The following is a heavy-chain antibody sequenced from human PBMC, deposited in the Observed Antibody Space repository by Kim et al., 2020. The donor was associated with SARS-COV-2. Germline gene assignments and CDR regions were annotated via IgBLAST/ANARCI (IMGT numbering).Heavy chain of an antibody. V-gene: IGHV3-23*01. CDR2: INGSTVDT. D-gene: IGHD1-7*01. CDR3: TKTGTGTWGFDY. J-gene: IGHJ4*02. CDR1: GFSFSSYA. Sequence: GGSLRLSCAASGFSFSSYAMTWVRQAPGQGLEWVSAINGSTVDTYYADSVKGRFIISRDNSKNTLYLQMYNLGVEDTAVYYCTKTGTGTWGFDYWGQGTL.